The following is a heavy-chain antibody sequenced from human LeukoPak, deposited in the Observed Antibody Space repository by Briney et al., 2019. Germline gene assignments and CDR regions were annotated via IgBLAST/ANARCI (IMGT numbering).Heavy chain of an antibody. Sequence: ASVSVSCKASGYTFSNYGINWVRQAPGQGLEWAGWISTYSGNTNYAQKLQGRVTMTTDTSTSTAYMELRSLRSDDTAVYYCARVNYDILTGYYPNYYYYGMDVWGQGTTVTVSS. V-gene: IGHV1-18*01. J-gene: IGHJ6*02. CDR1: GYTFSNYG. CDR2: ISTYSGNT. CDR3: ARVNYDILTGYYPNYYYYGMDV. D-gene: IGHD3-9*01.